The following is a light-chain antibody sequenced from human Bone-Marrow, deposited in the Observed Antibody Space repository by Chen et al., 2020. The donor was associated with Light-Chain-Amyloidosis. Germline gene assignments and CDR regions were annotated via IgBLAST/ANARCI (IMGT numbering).Light chain of an antibody. Sequence: DLQMTQSPSSLSAFVGDRVTITCRPSPFISSYLSWYQQRPGKAPKLLSFGASSLPSGVPSRFSGSGSGTDFTLTISSLEPEDFAIYYCQQSYTSPYTFGGGTKVEI. J-gene: IGKJ4*01. V-gene: IGKV1-39*01. CDR1: PFISSY. CDR2: GAS. CDR3: QQSYTSPYT.